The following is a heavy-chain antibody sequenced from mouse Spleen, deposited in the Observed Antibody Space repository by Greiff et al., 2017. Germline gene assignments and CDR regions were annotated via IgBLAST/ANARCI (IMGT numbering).Heavy chain of an antibody. CDR1: GYSITSGYY. CDR3: ARGDYRYGYFDV. V-gene: IGHV3-6*01. D-gene: IGHD2-14*01. CDR2: ISYDGSN. Sequence: EVKLEESGPGLVKPSQSLSLTCSVTGYSITSGYYWNWIRQFPGNKLEWMGYISYDGSNNYNPSLKNRISITRDTSKNQFFLKLNSVTTEDTATYYCARGDYRYGYFDVWGAGTTVTVSS. J-gene: IGHJ1*01.